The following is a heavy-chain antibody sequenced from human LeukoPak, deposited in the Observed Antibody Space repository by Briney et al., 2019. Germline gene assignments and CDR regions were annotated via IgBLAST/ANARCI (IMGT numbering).Heavy chain of an antibody. CDR1: GGSISSSSYY. Sequence: SETLSLTCTVSGGSISSSSYYWGWIRQPPGKGLEWIGSIYYSGSTYYNPSLKSRVTISVDTSKNQFSLKLSSVTAADTAVYYCARVKYYYDSSGYYPPHFGIDYWGQGTLVTVSS. J-gene: IGHJ4*02. CDR2: IYYSGST. V-gene: IGHV4-39*07. D-gene: IGHD3-22*01. CDR3: ARVKYYYDSSGYYPPHFGIDY.